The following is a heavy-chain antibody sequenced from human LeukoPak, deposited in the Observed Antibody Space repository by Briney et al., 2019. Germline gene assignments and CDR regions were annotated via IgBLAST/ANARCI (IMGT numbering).Heavy chain of an antibody. D-gene: IGHD6-19*01. J-gene: IGHJ4*02. CDR1: GGSFRTYY. Sequence: PSETLSLTCAVSGGSFRTYYWTWVRQAPGKGLEWVAHIKGDGSEKAHVDSVKGRFTISRDNAKNSLYLQMNSLRADDTAVYYCVRDSGWYRLDSWGQGTQVTVSS. CDR3: VRDSGWYRLDS. V-gene: IGHV3-7*01. CDR2: IKGDGSEK.